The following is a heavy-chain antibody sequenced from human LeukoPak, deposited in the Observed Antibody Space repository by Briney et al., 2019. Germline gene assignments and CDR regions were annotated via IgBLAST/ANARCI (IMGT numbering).Heavy chain of an antibody. CDR3: ARIPAGGFLEWSYYYYGMDV. CDR2: ISAYNGNT. Sequence: ASVKVSCKASGYTFTSYGISWVRQAPGQGLEWMGWISAYNGNTNYAQKFQGRVTMTTDTSTSTAYMELRSLRSDDTAVYYCARIPAGGFLEWSYYYYGMDVWGQGTTDTVSS. J-gene: IGHJ6*02. V-gene: IGHV1-18*01. D-gene: IGHD3-3*01. CDR1: GYTFTSYG.